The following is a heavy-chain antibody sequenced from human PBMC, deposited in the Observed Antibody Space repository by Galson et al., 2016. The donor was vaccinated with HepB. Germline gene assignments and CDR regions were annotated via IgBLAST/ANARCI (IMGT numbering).Heavy chain of an antibody. J-gene: IGHJ5*02. V-gene: IGHV1-18*01. D-gene: IGHD6-13*01. Sequence: QSGAEVKQPGASVRISCRGSGYVFSSYGITWVRQAPGQGLEWVGWISPYRHTAYGQNVKGRVTMTRDTSTSYMELRSLRSDDTAVYYCARYCSSNKCPRGWFDPWGQGTLVTVSS. CDR2: ISPYRHT. CDR3: ARYCSSNKCPRGWFDP. CDR1: GYVFSSYG.